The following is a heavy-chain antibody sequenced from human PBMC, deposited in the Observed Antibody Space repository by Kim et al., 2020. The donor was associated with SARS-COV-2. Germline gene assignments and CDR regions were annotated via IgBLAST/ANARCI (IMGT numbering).Heavy chain of an antibody. CDR1: GYTFTGYY. V-gene: IGHV1-2*04. D-gene: IGHD3-10*01. J-gene: IGHJ5*02. CDR2: INPNSGGT. CDR3: ARGGSTLNYYGSGSYYYWFDP. Sequence: ASVKVSCKASGYTFTGYYMHWVRQAPGQGLEWMGWINPNSGGTNYAQKFQGWVTMTRDTSISTAYMELSRLRSDDTAVYYCARGGSTLNYYGSGSYYYWFDPWGQGTLVTVSS.